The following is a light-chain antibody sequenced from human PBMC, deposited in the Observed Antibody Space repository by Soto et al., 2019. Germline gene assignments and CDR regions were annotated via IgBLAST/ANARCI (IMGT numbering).Light chain of an antibody. CDR1: QDISNY. CDR2: GAS. CDR3: QKHNSAPL. Sequence: DIQMTQSPSSLSASEGNRVIITCRASQDISNYLAWYQQKPGKVPKLLIYGASTLQSGVPSRFSGSGSGTDFTLTISSLQPEDVATYYCQKHNSAPLFGGGTKVEIK. V-gene: IGKV1-27*01. J-gene: IGKJ4*01.